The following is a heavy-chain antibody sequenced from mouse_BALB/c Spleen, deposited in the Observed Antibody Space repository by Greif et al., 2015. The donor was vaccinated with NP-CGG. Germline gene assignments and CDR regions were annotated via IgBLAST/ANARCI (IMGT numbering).Heavy chain of an antibody. CDR3: TRYGGLDHFYAMDH. V-gene: IGHV1S81*02. D-gene: IGHD1-1*02. CDR1: GYTFTSYY. CDR2: INPSNGGT. Sequence: QVQLQQSGAELVKPGASVKLSCKASGYTFTSYYMYRVKQRPGQGLEWIGGINPSNGGTNFNEKFKSKATLTVDKSSSTAYMQLSSLTSEDSAVYYCTRYGGLDHFYAMDHWGQGTSVTVSS. J-gene: IGHJ4*01.